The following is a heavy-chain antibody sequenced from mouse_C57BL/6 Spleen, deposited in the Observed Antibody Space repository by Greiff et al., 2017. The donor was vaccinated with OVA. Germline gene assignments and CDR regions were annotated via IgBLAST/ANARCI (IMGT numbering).Heavy chain of an antibody. V-gene: IGHV1-80*01. CDR2: IYPGDGDT. Sequence: VQLQQSGAELVKPGASVKISCKASGYAFSSYWMNWVKQRPGKGLEWIGQIYPGDGDTNYNGKFKGKATLTADKSSSTAYMQLSSLTSEDSAVYFCARVADDGYYFDYWGQGTTLTVSS. D-gene: IGHD2-3*01. CDR3: ARVADDGYYFDY. CDR1: GYAFSSYW. J-gene: IGHJ2*01.